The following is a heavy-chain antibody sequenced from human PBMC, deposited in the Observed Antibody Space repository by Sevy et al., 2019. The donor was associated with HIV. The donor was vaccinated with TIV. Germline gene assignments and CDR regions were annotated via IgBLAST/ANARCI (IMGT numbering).Heavy chain of an antibody. CDR2: IQYDGRNT. Sequence: GGSLRLSCTTSGFTFSYSGMHWVRQAPGKGLEWVTFIQYDGRNTHYADSVKGRFTISRDNSKSTLYLQMNSLRGDDTAVYYCAKNTAAVGTGGFDYWGQGALVTVSS. D-gene: IGHD6-13*01. J-gene: IGHJ4*02. CDR1: GFTFSYSG. CDR3: AKNTAAVGTGGFDY. V-gene: IGHV3-30*02.